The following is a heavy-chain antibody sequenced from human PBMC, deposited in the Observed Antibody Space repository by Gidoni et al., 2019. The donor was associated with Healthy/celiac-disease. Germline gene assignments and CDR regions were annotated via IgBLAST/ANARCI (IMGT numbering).Heavy chain of an antibody. CDR2: IIPIFGTA. CDR3: ARDRITIFGVVSNWFDP. D-gene: IGHD3-3*01. J-gene: IGHJ5*02. CDR1: GGTFSSYA. Sequence: QVPLVQAGAEVKKPGSSGKVSCKASGGTFSSYAISWVRQAPGQGLEWMGGIIPIFGTANYAQKFQGRVTITADESTSTAYMELSSLRSEDTAVYYCARDRITIFGVVSNWFDPWGQGTLVTVSS. V-gene: IGHV1-69*01.